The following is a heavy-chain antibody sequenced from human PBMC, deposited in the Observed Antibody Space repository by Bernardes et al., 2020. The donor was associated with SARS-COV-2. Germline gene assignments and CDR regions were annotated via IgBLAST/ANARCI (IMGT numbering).Heavy chain of an antibody. D-gene: IGHD3-3*01. CDR3: ARGVDWSGYPYYGMDV. V-gene: IGHV4-59*01. CDR2: IYYSGST. Sequence: SETLSLTCTVSGGSISSYYWSWIRQPPGKGLEWIGYIYYSGSTNYNPSLKSRVTISVDTSKNQFSLKLSSVTAADTAVYYCARGVDWSGYPYYGMDVWGQGTTVTVSS. CDR1: GGSISSYY. J-gene: IGHJ6*02.